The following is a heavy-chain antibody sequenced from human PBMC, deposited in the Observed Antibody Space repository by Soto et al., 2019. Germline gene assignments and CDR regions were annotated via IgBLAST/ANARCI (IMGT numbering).Heavy chain of an antibody. CDR1: GGSISSYY. D-gene: IGHD6-6*01. V-gene: IGHV4-59*08. J-gene: IGHJ3*02. Sequence: SETLSLTCTVSGGSISSYYWSWIRQPPGKGQEWIGYIYYSGSTNYNPSLKSRVTISVDTSKNQFSLKLSSVTAADTAVYYCARLSSPGIDAFDIWGQGTMVTVSS. CDR3: ARLSSPGIDAFDI. CDR2: IYYSGST.